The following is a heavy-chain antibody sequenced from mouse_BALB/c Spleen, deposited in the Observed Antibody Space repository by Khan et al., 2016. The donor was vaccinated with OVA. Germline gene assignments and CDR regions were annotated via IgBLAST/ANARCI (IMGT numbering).Heavy chain of an antibody. D-gene: IGHD1-1*01. CDR1: GFTFSSYG. CDR2: ISSGGSYT. V-gene: IGHV5-6*01. CDR3: ARQPGYYGSRAYFDY. J-gene: IGHJ2*01. Sequence: EVELVESGGDLVKPGGSLKLSCAASGFTFSSYGMSWVRQTPDKRLEWVATISSGGSYTYYPDSVKGRFTISRDSAENTLHLQMSSLRSEDTAMYYSARQPGYYGSRAYFDYWGQGTTLTVSS.